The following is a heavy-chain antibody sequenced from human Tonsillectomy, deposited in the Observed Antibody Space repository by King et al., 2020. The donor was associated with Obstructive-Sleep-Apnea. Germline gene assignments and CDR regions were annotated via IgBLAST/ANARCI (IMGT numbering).Heavy chain of an antibody. CDR2: ISSSSNTI. Sequence: VQLVESGGGLVQPGGSLRLSCAASGFTFSTYSMNWVRQAPGKGLEWVSYISSSSNTIYYADSVKGRFTISRDNAKNSLYLQMDSLRAEDTAVYYCAGLTPKWFGELYTDFWGQGTLVTVSS. V-gene: IGHV3-48*04. J-gene: IGHJ4*02. CDR3: AGLTPKWFGELYTDF. D-gene: IGHD3-10*01. CDR1: GFTFSTYS.